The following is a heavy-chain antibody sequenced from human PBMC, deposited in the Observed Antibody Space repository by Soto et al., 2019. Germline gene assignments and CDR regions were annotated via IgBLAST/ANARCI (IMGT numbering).Heavy chain of an antibody. D-gene: IGHD3-22*01. CDR1: GFTFSTYA. J-gene: IGHJ4*02. V-gene: IGHV3-23*01. CDR2: IGGSGGDT. Sequence: EVQLLESGGGLVQPGGSLRLSCAASGFTFSTYAMSWVRQAPGKGLEWVSGIGGSGGDTYYADSVKGRFTISRDNSKNTLYLQMNSLRDEDTAIYYCASRRFYDSRGYYYYYFDDWGQGTLVTVSS. CDR3: ASRRFYDSRGYYYYYFDD.